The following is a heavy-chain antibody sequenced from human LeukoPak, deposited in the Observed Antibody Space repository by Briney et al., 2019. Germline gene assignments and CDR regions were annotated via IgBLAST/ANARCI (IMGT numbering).Heavy chain of an antibody. V-gene: IGHV4-38-2*01. D-gene: IGHD6-13*01. CDR1: GYSISSGYY. CDR2: IYHSGST. Sequence: SETLSLTCAVSGYSISSGYYWGWIRQPPGKGLEWIGSIYHSGSTYYNPSLKSRVTISVDTSKNQFSLKLSSVTAADTAVYYCARRVFPDYFDYWGQGTLVTVSS. CDR3: ARRVFPDYFDY. J-gene: IGHJ4*02.